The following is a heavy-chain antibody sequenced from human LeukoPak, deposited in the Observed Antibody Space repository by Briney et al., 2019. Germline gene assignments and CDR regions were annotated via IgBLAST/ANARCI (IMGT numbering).Heavy chain of an antibody. D-gene: IGHD6-13*01. CDR2: ISGSGGST. J-gene: IGHJ6*02. CDR3: AKDQSSRPYYYYGMDV. Sequence: GGSLRLSCAASGFTFSSYAMSWVRQAPGKGLEWVSAISGSGGSTYYADSVKGRFTISRDNSKNTLYLQMNSLRAEDTAVYHCAKDQSSRPYYYYGMDVWGQGTTVTVSS. CDR1: GFTFSSYA. V-gene: IGHV3-23*01.